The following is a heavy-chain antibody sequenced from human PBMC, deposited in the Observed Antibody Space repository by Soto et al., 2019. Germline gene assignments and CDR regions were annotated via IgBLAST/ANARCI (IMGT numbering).Heavy chain of an antibody. J-gene: IGHJ4*02. Sequence: GGSLRLSCAASGFTVSSNYMSWVRQAPGKGQEWVSVIYSGGSTYYADSVKGRFTISRDNSKNTLYLQMNSLRAEDTAVYYCASSDSSGYWQPFDYWGQGTLVTVS. CDR2: IYSGGST. V-gene: IGHV3-66*01. D-gene: IGHD3-22*01. CDR1: GFTVSSNY. CDR3: ASSDSSGYWQPFDY.